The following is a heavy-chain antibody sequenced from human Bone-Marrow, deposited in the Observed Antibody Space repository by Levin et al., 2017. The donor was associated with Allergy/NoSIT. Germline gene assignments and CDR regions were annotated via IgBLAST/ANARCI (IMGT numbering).Heavy chain of an antibody. CDR1: GDSINNDDYS. D-gene: IGHD6-13*01. Sequence: PSETLSLTCDVSGDSINNDDYSWTWIRQPPGKGLEWLGYTYNSGTTYYNPSLLRRVTISVDLSKNQLSLRLKDVTAADTAVYFCARSLAAAYVPSAHYYFGMEVWGQGTTVTVSS. CDR3: ARSLAAAYVPSAHYYFGMEV. J-gene: IGHJ6*02. V-gene: IGHV4-30-2*01. CDR2: TYNSGTT.